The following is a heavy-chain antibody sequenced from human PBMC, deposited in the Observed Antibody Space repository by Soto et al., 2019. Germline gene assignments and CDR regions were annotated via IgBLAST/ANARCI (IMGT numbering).Heavy chain of an antibody. V-gene: IGHV1-18*01. Sequence: AAVKGSCKASGDRFETYGMSWVRQAPGQGLEWMGWISAYSVDTYNAQKFQDRVTMTTDTSTGTAYMELRGLRSDDTAVYYCARGHEVIRGALDVWGQGTTVTVSS. CDR3: ARGHEVIRGALDV. CDR2: ISAYSVDT. J-gene: IGHJ6*02. D-gene: IGHD2-21*01. CDR1: GDRFETYG.